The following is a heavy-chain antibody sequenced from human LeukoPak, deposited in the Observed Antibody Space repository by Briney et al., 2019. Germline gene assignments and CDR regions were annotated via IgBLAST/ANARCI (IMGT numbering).Heavy chain of an antibody. CDR3: AKWNIVVVPAGGWFDP. Sequence: GGSLRLSCAASGFTVSSNYMSWVRQAPGKGLEWVSVIYSGGKTYYADSVKGRFTISRDNSKNTLYLQMNSLRAEDTAVYYCAKWNIVVVPAGGWFDPWGQGTLVTVSS. CDR1: GFTVSSNY. V-gene: IGHV3-53*01. D-gene: IGHD2-2*01. CDR2: IYSGGKT. J-gene: IGHJ5*02.